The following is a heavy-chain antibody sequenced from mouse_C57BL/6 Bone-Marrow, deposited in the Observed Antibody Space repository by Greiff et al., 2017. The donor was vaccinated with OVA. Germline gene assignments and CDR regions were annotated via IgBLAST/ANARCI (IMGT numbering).Heavy chain of an antibody. Sequence: VQLQQPGAELVKPGASVTVSCKASGYTFTSYWMHWVKQRPGQGLEWIGRIHPSDSDTNYNQKFKGNATLTVDKSSSTAYSQLSSLTSEDSAVYYCAMGYRSSVAWFAYWGQGTLVTVSA. CDR3: AMGYRSSVAWFAY. D-gene: IGHD1-1*01. J-gene: IGHJ3*01. CDR1: GYTFTSYW. V-gene: IGHV1-74*01. CDR2: IHPSDSDT.